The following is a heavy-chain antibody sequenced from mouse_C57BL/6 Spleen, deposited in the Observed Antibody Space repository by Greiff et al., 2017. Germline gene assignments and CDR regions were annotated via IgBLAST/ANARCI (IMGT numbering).Heavy chain of an antibody. CDR2: IDPSDSYT. J-gene: IGHJ3*01. Sequence: VQLQQPGAELVMPGASVKLSCKASGYTFTSYWMHWVQQRPGQGLEWIGEIDPSDSYTNYNQKFKGKSTLTVDKSSSTAYMQLSSLTSEDSAVYYCARSGGYSWFAYWGQGTLVTVSA. CDR3: ARSGGYSWFAY. CDR1: GYTFTSYW. D-gene: IGHD1-1*01. V-gene: IGHV1-69*01.